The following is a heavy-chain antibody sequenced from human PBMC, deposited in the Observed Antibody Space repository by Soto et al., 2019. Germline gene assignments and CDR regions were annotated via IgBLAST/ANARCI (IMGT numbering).Heavy chain of an antibody. CDR1: GGSFSGYY. D-gene: IGHD2-8*01. CDR3: ARGSYCTNGVCYIGIYYYYMDV. J-gene: IGHJ6*03. Sequence: SETLSLTCAVYGGSFSGYYWSWIRQPPGKGLEWIWEINHSGSTNYNPSLKSRVPISVDTSKNQFSLKLSSVTAADTAVYYCARGSYCTNGVCYIGIYYYYMDVWGKGTTVTVFS. CDR2: INHSGST. V-gene: IGHV4-34*01.